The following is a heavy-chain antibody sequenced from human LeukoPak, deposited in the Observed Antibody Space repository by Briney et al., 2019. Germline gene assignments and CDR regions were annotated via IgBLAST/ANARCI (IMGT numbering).Heavy chain of an antibody. CDR1: GFTFTSYA. D-gene: IGHD3-10*01. Sequence: GGSLRLSCAASGFTFTSYAMSWVRHAPGKGLEWVSGISGSGDSTYYADPVKGRFTISRDNSKNTLYLKMNSLRAEDTAVYYCAKFRQPRGYYYYYMDVWGKGTTVTVS. V-gene: IGHV3-23*01. CDR2: ISGSGDST. J-gene: IGHJ6*03. CDR3: AKFRQPRGYYYYYMDV.